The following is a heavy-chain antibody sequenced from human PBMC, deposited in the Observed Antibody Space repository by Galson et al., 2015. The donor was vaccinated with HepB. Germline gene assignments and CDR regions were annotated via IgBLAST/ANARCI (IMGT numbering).Heavy chain of an antibody. J-gene: IGHJ6*02. CDR2: IIPIFGTA. D-gene: IGHD3-3*01. Sequence: SVKVSCKASGGTFSSYAISWVRQAPGQGLEWMGGIIPIFGTANYAQKFQGRVTITADESTSTAYMELSSLRSEDTAVYYCARDLGGTIFGVVIMGGMDVWGQGTTVTVSS. V-gene: IGHV1-69*13. CDR1: GGTFSSYA. CDR3: ARDLGGTIFGVVIMGGMDV.